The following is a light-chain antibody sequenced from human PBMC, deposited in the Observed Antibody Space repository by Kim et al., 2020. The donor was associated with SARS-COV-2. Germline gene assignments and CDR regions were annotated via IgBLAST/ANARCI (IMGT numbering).Light chain of an antibody. CDR1: QGVGDY. V-gene: IGKV1-16*02. J-gene: IGKJ1*01. CDR2: AAS. Sequence: DIQLTQSPSSLSASVGDRVTITCRASQGVGDYLAWFQQKPGKAPKSLIYAASHLQSGAPSHFSGSGSGTDFTLTITNLQAEDFGTYYCHQYRTYPWTFGQGTKVDIK. CDR3: HQYRTYPWT.